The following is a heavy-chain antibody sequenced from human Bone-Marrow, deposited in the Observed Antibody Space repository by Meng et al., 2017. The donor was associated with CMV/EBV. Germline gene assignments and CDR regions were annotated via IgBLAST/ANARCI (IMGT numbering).Heavy chain of an antibody. V-gene: IGHV3-30*02. CDR1: GFLFSSYG. CDR2: IWYDGSNK. CDR3: ARTLWFGELSGMDV. J-gene: IGHJ6*02. D-gene: IGHD3-10*01. Sequence: GGSLRLSCAASGFLFSSYGMHWVRQAPGKGLEWVAFIWYDGSNKNYVDSVKGRFTTSRDNSRNTLYLQMNSLRAEDTAVYYCARTLWFGELSGMDVWGQGTTVTVSS.